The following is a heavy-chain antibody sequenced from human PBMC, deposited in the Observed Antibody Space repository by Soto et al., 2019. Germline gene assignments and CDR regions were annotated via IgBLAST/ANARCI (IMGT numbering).Heavy chain of an antibody. J-gene: IGHJ3*02. Sequence: SETLSLTCTVSGGSITSYYWSWIRQPPGKGLEWIGYIYYSGSTNYNPSLKSRVTISVDTSKNQFSLKLSSVTAADTAVYFCARYGDSRAFDIWGQGTMVTVSS. CDR2: IYYSGST. CDR3: ARYGDSRAFDI. D-gene: IGHD4-17*01. V-gene: IGHV4-59*08. CDR1: GGSITSYY.